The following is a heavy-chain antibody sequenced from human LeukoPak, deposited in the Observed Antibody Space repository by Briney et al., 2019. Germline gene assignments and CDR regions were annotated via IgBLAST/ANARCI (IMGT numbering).Heavy chain of an antibody. J-gene: IGHJ5*02. V-gene: IGHV3-53*01. CDR3: ARGLVVSPAAPYSWFDP. CDR1: GFTVNSNY. CDR2: VYSDETT. D-gene: IGHD2-2*01. Sequence: GGSLRLSCAASGFTVNSNYMNWVRQAPGKGLEWVSVVYSDETTYYADSVKGRFTISRDNSKNTLYLQMNNLRAEDTAVYYCARGLVVSPAAPYSWFDPGAQGTLVTVSS.